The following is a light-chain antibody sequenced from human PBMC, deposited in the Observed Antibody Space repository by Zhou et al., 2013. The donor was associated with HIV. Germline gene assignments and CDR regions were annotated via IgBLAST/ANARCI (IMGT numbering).Light chain of an antibody. J-gene: IGKJ4*01. CDR3: QQYDNPLLT. V-gene: IGKV1-33*01. Sequence: DIQMTQSPSSLSASVGDRVTITCQASQDISNHLNWYQQKPGKAPKLLIYDASNLETGVPSRFSGSGSGTDFTFTISSLQPEDIATYYCQQYDNPLLTFGGGTKVEIK. CDR2: DAS. CDR1: QDISNH.